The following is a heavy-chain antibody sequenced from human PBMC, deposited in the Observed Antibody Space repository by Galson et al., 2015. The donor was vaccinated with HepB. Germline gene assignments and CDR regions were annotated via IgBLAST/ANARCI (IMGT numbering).Heavy chain of an antibody. V-gene: IGHV5-51*03. CDR2: IYPGDSDT. J-gene: IGHJ3*02. Sequence: QSGAEVKKPGESLKISCKGVGYSFTRYWIGWVRQMPGKGLEWMGIIYPGDSDTRYSPSFQGQVTISADKSISTAYLQWSSLKASDTAMYYCALSYRGGDCFSRPSDAFDIWGQGTMIIVS. D-gene: IGHD2-21*01. CDR3: ALSYRGGDCFSRPSDAFDI. CDR1: GYSFTRYW.